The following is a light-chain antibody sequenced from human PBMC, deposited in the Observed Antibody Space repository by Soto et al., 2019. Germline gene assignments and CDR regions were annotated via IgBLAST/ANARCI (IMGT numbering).Light chain of an antibody. J-gene: IGKJ1*01. Sequence: EIVLTQSPGTLSLSPGERATLSCRASQSISTSYLAIAWYQQKPGQPPRLLIYGASSRATGIPDRFSGSGSATDFTLTINRLEPEDFAVYYCQQHDTSPWTFGQGTRVEIK. CDR3: QQHDTSPWT. CDR2: GAS. CDR1: QSISTSY. V-gene: IGKV3-20*01.